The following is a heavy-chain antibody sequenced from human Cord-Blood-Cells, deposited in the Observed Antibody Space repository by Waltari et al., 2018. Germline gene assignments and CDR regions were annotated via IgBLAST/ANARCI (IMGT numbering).Heavy chain of an antibody. CDR3: ASRGYCSSTSCYDNWFDP. J-gene: IGHJ5*02. CDR2: IMPSFGTA. Sequence: QLQLVQSGAEVKTPGPSVKVACKASGGTFRSHAIRWVRPAPGKGLEWMGGIMPSFGTANYAQKLQGRVTITADEATRTAYTGLSSLRSEDTAVDYCASRGYCSSTSCYDNWFDPWGQGTLVTVSS. D-gene: IGHD2-2*03. CDR1: GGTFRSHA. V-gene: IGHV1-69*01.